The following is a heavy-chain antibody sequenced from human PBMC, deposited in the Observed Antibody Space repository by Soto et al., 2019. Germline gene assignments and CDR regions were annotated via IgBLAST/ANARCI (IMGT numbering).Heavy chain of an antibody. CDR2: IIPIFGTA. CDR3: AREWVVTGGRYYEDYYYGMDV. CDR1: GGTFSSYA. V-gene: IGHV1-69*13. Sequence: SVKVSCKASGGTFSSYAISWVRQAPGQGLEWMGGIIPIFGTANYAQKFQGRVTITADESTSTAYMELSSLRSEDTAVYYCAREWVVTGGRYYEDYYYGMDVWGQGTTVTVSS. J-gene: IGHJ6*02. D-gene: IGHD1-26*01.